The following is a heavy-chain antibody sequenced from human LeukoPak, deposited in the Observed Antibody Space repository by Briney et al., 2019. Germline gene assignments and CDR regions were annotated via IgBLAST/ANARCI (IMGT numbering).Heavy chain of an antibody. V-gene: IGHV1-18*04. CDR3: ARDPPGWGFVAFDI. Sequence: GASVKVSCKASGYTFTSYGTSWVRQAPGQGLEWMGWVSAYNGNTNYAQKLQGRVTMTTDTSTSTAYMELRSLRSDDTAVYYCARDPPGWGFVAFDIWGQGTMVTVSS. CDR1: GYTFTSYG. CDR2: VSAYNGNT. D-gene: IGHD2-21*01. J-gene: IGHJ3*02.